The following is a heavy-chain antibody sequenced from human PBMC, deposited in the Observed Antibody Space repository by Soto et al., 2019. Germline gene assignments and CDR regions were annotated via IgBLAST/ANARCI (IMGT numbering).Heavy chain of an antibody. J-gene: IGHJ5*02. CDR1: GYTFTSYG. CDR3: ARDGYYDSSGYYYGWFDP. CDR2: ISAYNGNT. Sequence: ASVKVSCKASGYTFTSYGISWVRQAPGQGLEWMGWISAYNGNTNYAQKLQGRVTMTTDTSTSTAYMELRSLRSDDTAVYYCARDGYYDSSGYYYGWFDPWGQGTLVTVSS. V-gene: IGHV1-18*01. D-gene: IGHD3-22*01.